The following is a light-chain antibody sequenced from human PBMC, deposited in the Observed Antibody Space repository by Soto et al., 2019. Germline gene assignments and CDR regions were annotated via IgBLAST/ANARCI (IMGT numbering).Light chain of an antibody. Sequence: QSALTQPRSVSGSPGQSVTISRTGTSSDVGGYNFVSWYQQHPGKAPKLMIYDVNKRPSGVPDRFSGSKSGNTASLTISGLQAEDEADYYCCSNAGSYTYVFGTGTKLTVL. CDR1: SSDVGGYNF. CDR2: DVN. V-gene: IGLV2-11*01. J-gene: IGLJ1*01. CDR3: CSNAGSYTYV.